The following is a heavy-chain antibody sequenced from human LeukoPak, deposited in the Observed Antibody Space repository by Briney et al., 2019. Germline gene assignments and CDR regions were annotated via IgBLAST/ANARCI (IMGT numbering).Heavy chain of an antibody. CDR3: GRKSASRKTSEFDY. D-gene: IGHD2-2*01. V-gene: IGHV1-2*02. Sequence: ASVKLSCKASGYTFTDYYMNWVRQAPGQGLEWMGWIHPNSGGTNYAQKFQGRVTMTRDTSISTAYMELSRLTFDDTAVYYCGRKSASRKTSEFDYWGQGTLVIVT. CDR1: GYTFTDYY. CDR2: IHPNSGGT. J-gene: IGHJ4*02.